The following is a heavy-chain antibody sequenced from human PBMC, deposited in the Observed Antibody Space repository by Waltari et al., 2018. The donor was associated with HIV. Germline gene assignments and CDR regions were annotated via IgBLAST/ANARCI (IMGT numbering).Heavy chain of an antibody. CDR1: GFTFTTER. D-gene: IGHD2-21*02. V-gene: IGHV3-21*06. CDR2: ISDDSSFI. J-gene: IGHJ3*01. Sequence: ESGGGRAKPGGTLKLSCSGPGFTFTTERGSWIRQTPGRGLEWISSISDDSSFIYYADSVKGRFTVSRDNVRNSVFLQINDVRAEDTATYFCGAFLCAEDCRDGFDVWGQGTMVTVS. CDR3: GAFLCAEDCRDGFDV.